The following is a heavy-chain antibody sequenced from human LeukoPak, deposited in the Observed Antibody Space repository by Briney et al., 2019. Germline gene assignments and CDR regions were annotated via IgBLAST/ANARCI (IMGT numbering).Heavy chain of an antibody. D-gene: IGHD4-17*01. J-gene: IGHJ3*02. CDR3: ARRFYGDYSAYHDAFDI. CDR1: GYSFTSYW. Sequence: KTGESLKISCKGSGYSFTSYWIGWVRQMPGKGLEWMGIIYPGDSDTRYSPSFQGQVTISADKSISTAYLQWSSLKASDTAMYYCARRFYGDYSAYHDAFDIWGQGTMLTVSS. V-gene: IGHV5-51*01. CDR2: IYPGDSDT.